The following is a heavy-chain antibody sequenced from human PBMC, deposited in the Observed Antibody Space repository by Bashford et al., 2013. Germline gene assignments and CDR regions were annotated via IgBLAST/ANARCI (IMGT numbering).Heavy chain of an antibody. CDR1: GFTFSSNG. CDR3: ASNPCGGECYYFDY. J-gene: IGHJ4*02. D-gene: IGHD2-21*01. CDR2: IWYDGSFK. Sequence: GGSLRLSCAASGFTFSSNGMHWVRQAPGKGLEWVAGIWYDGSFKYYADSVKGRFTISRDNSKNTLYLQMNSLLAEDTAVYYCASNPCGGECYYFDYWGQGTLVTVSS. V-gene: IGHV3-33*01.